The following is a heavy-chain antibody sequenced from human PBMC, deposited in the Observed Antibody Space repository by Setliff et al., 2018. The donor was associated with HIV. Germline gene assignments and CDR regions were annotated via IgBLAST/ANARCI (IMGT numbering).Heavy chain of an antibody. CDR2: IYYSGIT. Sequence: SETLSLTCTVSGGSVGSGSYYWSWIRQSPGKGLEWIGYIYYSGITTYNPSLKSRVTISIDTSKNQFSLRLHSVTAADTAVYYCARGGGPDTNFDSWGRGTLVTVSS. V-gene: IGHV4-61*01. J-gene: IGHJ4*02. CDR3: ARGGGPDTNFDS. CDR1: GGSVGSGSYY.